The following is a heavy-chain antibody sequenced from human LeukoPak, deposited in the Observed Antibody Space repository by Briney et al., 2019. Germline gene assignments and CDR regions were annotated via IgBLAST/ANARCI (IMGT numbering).Heavy chain of an antibody. CDR1: GYTFTGYY. D-gene: IGHD1-26*01. Sequence: ASVKVSCKASGYTFTGYYMHWVRQAPGQGLEWMGWINPNSGGTNCAQKFQGRVTMTRDTSISTAYMELSRLRSDDTAVYYCARDYRAGVYFDLWGRGTLVTVSS. V-gene: IGHV1-2*02. J-gene: IGHJ2*01. CDR3: ARDYRAGVYFDL. CDR2: INPNSGGT.